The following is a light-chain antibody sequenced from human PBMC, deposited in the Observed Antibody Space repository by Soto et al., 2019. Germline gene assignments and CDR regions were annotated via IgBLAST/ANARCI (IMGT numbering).Light chain of an antibody. V-gene: IGKV1-33*01. CDR3: QQYDNLLL. CDR2: DAS. CDR1: QDITNS. Sequence: DIQMTQSPSSLSASVGDRVTITCQASQDITNSLNWYQQKPGKAPKFLIYDASNLETGVPSRFSGSGSGTNFIYTIGSQQPEYIATYYCQQYDNLLLFGQGTRLEIK. J-gene: IGKJ5*01.